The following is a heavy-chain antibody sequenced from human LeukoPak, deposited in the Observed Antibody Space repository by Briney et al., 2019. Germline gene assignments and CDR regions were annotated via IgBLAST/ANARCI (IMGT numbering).Heavy chain of an antibody. D-gene: IGHD6-13*01. CDR2: ISWNSGSI. CDR1: GFTFDDYA. V-gene: IGHV3-9*01. J-gene: IGHJ3*02. CDR3: ARVAGTRVYAFDI. Sequence: PGGSLRLSCAASGFTFDDYAMHWVRQAPGKGLEWVSGISWNSGSIGYADSVKGRFTISRDNAKNSLYLQMNSLRAEDTAVYYCARVAGTRVYAFDIWGQGTMVTVSS.